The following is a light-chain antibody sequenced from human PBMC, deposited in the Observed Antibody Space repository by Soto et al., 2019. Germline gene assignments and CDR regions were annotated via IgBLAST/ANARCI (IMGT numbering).Light chain of an antibody. CDR2: GNS. Sequence: QSALTQPLSVSGAPGQRGTISCTGSSSNIGAGYDVHWYQQLPGTAPKLLIYGNSNRPSGVPDRFSGSKSGTSASLAITGLQAEDEADYYCQSYDSSLSLYVFGTGTKVTVL. CDR3: QSYDSSLSLYV. J-gene: IGLJ1*01. V-gene: IGLV1-40*01. CDR1: SSNIGAGYD.